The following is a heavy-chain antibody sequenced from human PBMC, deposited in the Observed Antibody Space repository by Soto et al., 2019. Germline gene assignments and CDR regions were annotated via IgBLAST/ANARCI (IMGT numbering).Heavy chain of an antibody. J-gene: IGHJ6*02. V-gene: IGHV5-10-1*01. CDR1: GYSFTSYW. Sequence: GESLKISCKGSGYSFTSYWISWVRQMPGKDLEWMGRIDPSDSYTNYSPSFQGHVTISADKSISTAYLQWSSLKASDTAMYYCARSYSSSRDYYYYGMDVWGQGTTVTVSS. CDR3: ARSYSSSRDYYYYGMDV. D-gene: IGHD6-6*01. CDR2: IDPSDSYT.